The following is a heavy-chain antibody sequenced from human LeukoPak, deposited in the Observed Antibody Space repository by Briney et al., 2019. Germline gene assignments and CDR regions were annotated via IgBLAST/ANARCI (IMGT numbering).Heavy chain of an antibody. J-gene: IGHJ4*02. D-gene: IGHD3-10*01. CDR1: GGSISSGGYY. CDR2: IYYSGST. Sequence: SQTLSLTCTVSGGSISSGGYYWSWIRQHPGKGLEWIGYIYYSGSTYYNPSLKSRVTISVDTSKNQFSLKLSSVTAADTAVYYCARGPLFSGRHQYYFDYWGQGTLVTVSS. V-gene: IGHV4-31*03. CDR3: ARGPLFSGRHQYYFDY.